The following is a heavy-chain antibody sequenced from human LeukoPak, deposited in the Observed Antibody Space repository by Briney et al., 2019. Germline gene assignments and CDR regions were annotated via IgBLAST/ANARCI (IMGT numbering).Heavy chain of an antibody. D-gene: IGHD2-8*01. V-gene: IGHV3-23*01. CDR2: ISGSGGST. CDR1: GFTFSSYW. CDR3: AKDPDCTSGICYTFFDY. Sequence: GGSLRLSCAASGFTFSSYWMSWVREAPGGGLEWVSAISGSGGSTYYADSVKGRFAISRDNSKNTMYLQMNSLRAEDTAVYYCAKDPDCTSGICYTFFDYWGQGTLVTVSS. J-gene: IGHJ4*02.